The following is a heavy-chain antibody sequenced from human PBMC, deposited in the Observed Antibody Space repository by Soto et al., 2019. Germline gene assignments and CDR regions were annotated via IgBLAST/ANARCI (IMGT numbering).Heavy chain of an antibody. Sequence: GASVKVSFKASGYTFTSYAMHWVRQAPGQRLEWMGWINAGNGNTKYSQKFQGRVTITRDTSASTAYMELSSLRSEDTAVYYCARELGYCSGGSCFAAFDIWGQGTMVTVSS. J-gene: IGHJ3*02. CDR1: GYTFTSYA. D-gene: IGHD2-15*01. V-gene: IGHV1-3*01. CDR2: INAGNGNT. CDR3: ARELGYCSGGSCFAAFDI.